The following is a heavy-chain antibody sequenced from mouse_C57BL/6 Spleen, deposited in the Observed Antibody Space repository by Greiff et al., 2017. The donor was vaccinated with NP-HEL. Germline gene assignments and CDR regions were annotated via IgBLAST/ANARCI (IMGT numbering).Heavy chain of an antibody. CDR2: IGPGSGST. CDR1: GYTFTDYY. J-gene: IGHJ2*01. CDR3: ASPAPYYGSSYSYYFDY. V-gene: IGHV1-77*01. D-gene: IGHD1-1*01. Sequence: QVQLQQPGAELVKPGASVKMSCKASGYTFTDYYINWVKQRPGQGLEWIGKIGPGSGSTYYNEKFKGKATLTADKSSSTAYMQLSSLTSEDSAVYFCASPAPYYGSSYSYYFDYWGQGTTLTVSS.